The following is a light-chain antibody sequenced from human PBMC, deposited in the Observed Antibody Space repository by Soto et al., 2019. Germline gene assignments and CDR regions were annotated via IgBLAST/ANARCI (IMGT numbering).Light chain of an antibody. J-gene: IGKJ2*01. CDR1: QSVSSSY. Sequence: EIVLTQSPGTLSLSPGERATFSCRASQSVSSSYLAWYQQKPGQAPRLLIYGASSRATGIPDRFSGSGSGTDFTLTISRLEPEDFAVYYCQQYGSSPQFTFGQGTKLEIK. V-gene: IGKV3-20*01. CDR3: QQYGSSPQFT. CDR2: GAS.